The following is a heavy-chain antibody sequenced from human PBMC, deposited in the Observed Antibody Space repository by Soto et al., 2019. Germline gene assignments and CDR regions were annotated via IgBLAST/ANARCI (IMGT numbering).Heavy chain of an antibody. CDR1: GFTFSSYA. V-gene: IGHV3-30-3*01. Sequence: GGSLRLSCAASGFTFSSYAMHWVRQAPGKGLEWVAVISYDGSNKYYADSVKGRFTISRDNSKNTLYLQMNSLRAEDTAVYYCARAPTFVPISIAVAAYYYYGMDVWGQGTTVTVSS. J-gene: IGHJ6*02. D-gene: IGHD6-19*01. CDR2: ISYDGSNK. CDR3: ARAPTFVPISIAVAAYYYYGMDV.